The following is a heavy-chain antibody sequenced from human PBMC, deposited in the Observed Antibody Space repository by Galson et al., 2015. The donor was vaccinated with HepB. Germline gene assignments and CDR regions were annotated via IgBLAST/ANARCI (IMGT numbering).Heavy chain of an antibody. CDR1: GFTFSSYA. D-gene: IGHD3-10*01. CDR3: AKDSHYGSGSSLHY. Sequence: SLRPSCAASGFTFSSYAMSWVRQAPGKGLEWVSAISGRSDSTYYVDSVKGRFTISRDNSKDTVYLQLNNLRAEDTAVYHCAKDSHYGSGSSLHYWGQGTLVTVSS. V-gene: IGHV3-23*01. CDR2: ISGRSDST. J-gene: IGHJ4*02.